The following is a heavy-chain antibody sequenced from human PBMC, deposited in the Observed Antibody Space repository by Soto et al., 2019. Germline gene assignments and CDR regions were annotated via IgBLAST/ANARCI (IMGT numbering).Heavy chain of an antibody. J-gene: IGHJ5*02. V-gene: IGHV3-33*01. CDR1: GITFSSYG. Sequence: QVQLVESGGGVVQPGRSLRLSCAASGITFSSYGMHWVRQAPGKGLEWVAVIWYDGSNKYYADSVKGRFTISRDNSKNTLYLQMNSLRAEDTAVYYCARGGNSFWFDPWGQGTLVTVSS. D-gene: IGHD2-21*02. CDR2: IWYDGSNK. CDR3: ARGGNSFWFDP.